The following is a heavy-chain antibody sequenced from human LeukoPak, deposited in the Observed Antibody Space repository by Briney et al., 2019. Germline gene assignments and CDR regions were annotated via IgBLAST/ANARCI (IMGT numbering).Heavy chain of an antibody. CDR1: GFTFSSYS. D-gene: IGHD6-19*01. Sequence: GGSLRLSCAASGFTFSSYSMNWVRQAPGKGLEWVSSISSSSSYIYYADSVKGGFTISRENEKNSLYLQMNSLRAEDTAVYYCARDHHAAGIAVADPDDYWGQGTLVTVSS. J-gene: IGHJ4*02. CDR2: ISSSSSYI. CDR3: ARDHHAAGIAVADPDDY. V-gene: IGHV3-21*01.